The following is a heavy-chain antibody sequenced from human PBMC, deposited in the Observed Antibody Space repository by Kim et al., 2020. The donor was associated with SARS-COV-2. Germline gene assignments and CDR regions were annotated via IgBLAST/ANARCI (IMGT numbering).Heavy chain of an antibody. Sequence: ASVKVSCKASGYTFTSYGISWVRQAPGQGLEWMGWISAYNGNTNYAQKLQGRVTMTTDTSTSTAYMELRSLRSDDTAVYYCARDHIAAAGTRYYYYYGMDVWGQGTTVTVSS. V-gene: IGHV1-18*04. CDR2: ISAYNGNT. D-gene: IGHD6-13*01. J-gene: IGHJ6*02. CDR1: GYTFTSYG. CDR3: ARDHIAAAGTRYYYYYGMDV.